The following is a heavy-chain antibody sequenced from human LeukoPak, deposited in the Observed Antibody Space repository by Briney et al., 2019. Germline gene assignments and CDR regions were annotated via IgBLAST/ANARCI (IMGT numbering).Heavy chain of an antibody. D-gene: IGHD2-2*01. V-gene: IGHV4-39*01. J-gene: IGHJ4*02. CDR2: IYYSGST. Sequence: PSETLSLTCTVSGGSISSSSYYCGWIRQPPGKGLEWIGCIYYSGSTYYNPSLKSRVTISVDTSKNQFSLKLSSVTAADTAVYYCPISLWAGYCSSTSCFYFDYWGQGTLVTVSS. CDR1: GGSISSSSYY. CDR3: PISLWAGYCSSTSCFYFDY.